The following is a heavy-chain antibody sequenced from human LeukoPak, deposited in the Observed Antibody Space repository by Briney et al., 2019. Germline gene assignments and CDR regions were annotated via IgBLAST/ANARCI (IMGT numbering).Heavy chain of an antibody. D-gene: IGHD4-11*01. J-gene: IGHJ4*02. V-gene: IGHV3-23*01. Sequence: SAISGSGGSTYYADSVKGRFTISRDNSKNTLYLQMNSLRAEDTAVYYCAAARTATVTYFDYWGQGTLVTVSS. CDR3: AAARTATVTYFDY. CDR2: ISGSGGST.